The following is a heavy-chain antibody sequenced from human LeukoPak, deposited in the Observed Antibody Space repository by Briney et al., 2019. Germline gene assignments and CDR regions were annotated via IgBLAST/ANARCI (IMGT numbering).Heavy chain of an antibody. Sequence: GGSLRLSCAASGFTFSSYAMHWVRQAPGKGLEWVAVISYDGSNKYYADSVKGRFTISRDNSKNTLYLQMNSLRAEDTAVYYCARAYDSSGYDFDYWGQGTLVTVSS. CDR1: GFTFSSYA. CDR2: ISYDGSNK. V-gene: IGHV3-30-3*01. CDR3: ARAYDSSGYDFDY. D-gene: IGHD3-22*01. J-gene: IGHJ4*02.